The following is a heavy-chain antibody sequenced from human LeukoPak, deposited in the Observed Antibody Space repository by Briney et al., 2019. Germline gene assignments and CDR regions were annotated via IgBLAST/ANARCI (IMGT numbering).Heavy chain of an antibody. D-gene: IGHD3-3*01. V-gene: IGHV4-31*03. Sequence: SETLSLTCTVSGGSISSGGYYWSWIRQHPGKGLEWIGYIYYSGSTYYNPSLKSRVTISVDTSKNQFSLKLSSVTAADTAVYYCARTLTDYDFWSGYYMGVAFDIWGQGTMVTVSS. CDR3: ARTLTDYDFWSGYYMGVAFDI. J-gene: IGHJ3*02. CDR1: GGSISSGGYY. CDR2: IYYSGST.